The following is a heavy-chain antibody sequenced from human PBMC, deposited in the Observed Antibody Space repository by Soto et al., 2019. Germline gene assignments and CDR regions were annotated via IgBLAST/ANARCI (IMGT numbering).Heavy chain of an antibody. CDR2: IYYTGRT. CDR3: ATMSSSGYPLDY. Sequence: PSETLSLTCIVSGGSVSSGSYYWSWILHPPGKGLEWIGFIYYTGRTSYNPSLKSRVTISVDTSKNQFSLKLSSVTAADTAVYFCATMSSSGYPLDYWGRGTLVTVSS. D-gene: IGHD3-22*01. V-gene: IGHV4-61*01. CDR1: GGSVSSGSYY. J-gene: IGHJ4*02.